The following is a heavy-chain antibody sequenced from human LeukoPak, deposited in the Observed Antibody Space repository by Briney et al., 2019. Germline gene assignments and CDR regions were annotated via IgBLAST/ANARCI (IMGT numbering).Heavy chain of an antibody. CDR2: IYYSGGT. Sequence: PSETLSLTCTVSGGSISSYYWSWIRQPPGKGLEWIGYIYYSGGTNYNPSLKSRVTISVDTSKNQFSLKLSSVTAADTAVYYCARGRRSSSYTGGGYYFDYWGQGTLVTVSS. D-gene: IGHD2-2*01. V-gene: IGHV4-59*01. CDR3: ARGRRSSSYTGGGYYFDY. J-gene: IGHJ4*02. CDR1: GGSISSYY.